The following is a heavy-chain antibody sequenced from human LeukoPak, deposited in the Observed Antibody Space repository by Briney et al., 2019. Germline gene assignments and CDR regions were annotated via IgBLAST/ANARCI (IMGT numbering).Heavy chain of an antibody. D-gene: IGHD5-24*01. CDR2: IYYSGST. CDR1: GGSISSYY. V-gene: IGHV4-59*08. CDR3: ARQRTDGYTFDY. Sequence: PSETLSLTCTVPGGSISSYYWSWIRQPPGKGLEWIGYIYYSGSTNYNPSLKSRVTISVDTSKNQFSLKLSSVTDADTAVYYCARQRTDGYTFDYWGQGTLVTVSS. J-gene: IGHJ4*02.